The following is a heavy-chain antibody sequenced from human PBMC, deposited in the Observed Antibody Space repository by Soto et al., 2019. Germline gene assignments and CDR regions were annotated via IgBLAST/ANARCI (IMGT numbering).Heavy chain of an antibody. J-gene: IGHJ6*02. Sequence: GGSLRLSCAASGFTVSSTYMTWVRQAPGKGLEWVSVIYGGLTTSYADSVKGRFNISRDNSKNTVFLQMNSLRGEDTAVYYCARDRIEAAGTPRFNYYYGMDVWGQGTTVTVSS. CDR1: GFTVSSTY. D-gene: IGHD6-13*01. CDR2: IYGGLTT. V-gene: IGHV3-53*01. CDR3: ARDRIEAAGTPRFNYYYGMDV.